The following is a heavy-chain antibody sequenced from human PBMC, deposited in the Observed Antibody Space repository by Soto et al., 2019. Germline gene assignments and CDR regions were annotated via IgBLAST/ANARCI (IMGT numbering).Heavy chain of an antibody. J-gene: IGHJ6*02. CDR1: GGTFSSYA. CDR2: IIPIFGTA. D-gene: IGHD5-12*01. Sequence: SVKVSCKASGGTFSSYAISWVRQAPGQGLEWMGGIIPIFGTANYAQKFQGRVTITADESTSTAYMELSSLRSEDTAVYYCAREEMATFYGMDVWGQGTTVTVSS. CDR3: AREEMATFYGMDV. V-gene: IGHV1-69*13.